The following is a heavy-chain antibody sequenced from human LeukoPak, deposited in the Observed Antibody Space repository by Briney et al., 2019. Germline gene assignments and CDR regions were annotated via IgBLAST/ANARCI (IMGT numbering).Heavy chain of an antibody. V-gene: IGHV1-3*01. J-gene: IGHJ5*02. CDR3: ARDLGSLRYFDWLLYGNWFDP. Sequence: ASVKVSCKASGYTLTSYALHWVRQAPGQRLEWMGWINAGNGNTKYSQKFQGRVTITRDTSASTAYMELSSLRSEDTAVYYCARDLGSLRYFDWLLYGNWFDPWGQGTLVTVSS. CDR1: GYTLTSYA. CDR2: INAGNGNT. D-gene: IGHD3-9*01.